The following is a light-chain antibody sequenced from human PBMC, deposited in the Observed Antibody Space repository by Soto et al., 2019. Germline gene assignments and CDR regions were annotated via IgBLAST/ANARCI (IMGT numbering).Light chain of an antibody. J-gene: IGLJ3*02. CDR3: FLFNTGERV. CDR1: TGAVTSGHF. V-gene: IGLV7-46*01. CDR2: DTS. Sequence: QAVVTQEPSLTVSPGETVTLSCGSSTGAVTSGHFTYWIQQKPGQVPKTLIYDTSDKHSWTPARFSGSLLGGKAALTLSGAQAEDEAEYYCFLFNTGERVFGGGTKLTVL.